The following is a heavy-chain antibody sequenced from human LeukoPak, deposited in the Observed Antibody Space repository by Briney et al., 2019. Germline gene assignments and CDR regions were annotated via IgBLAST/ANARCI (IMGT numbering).Heavy chain of an antibody. Sequence: KTSETLSLTRAVYVGSFSGYYWRWIREPPRKGLEWVGEINHSGSTNYNPSLKSRVTISVDTSKNQFSLKLSSVTAADTAVYYCARGPTIFGVVITRGYYYGMDVWGQGTTVTVSS. CDR1: VGSFSGYY. CDR2: INHSGST. CDR3: ARGPTIFGVVITRGYYYGMDV. D-gene: IGHD3-3*01. J-gene: IGHJ6*02. V-gene: IGHV4-34*01.